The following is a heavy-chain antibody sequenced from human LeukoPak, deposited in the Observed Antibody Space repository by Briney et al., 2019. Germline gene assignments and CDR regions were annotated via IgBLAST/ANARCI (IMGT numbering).Heavy chain of an antibody. J-gene: IGHJ5*02. D-gene: IGHD3-9*01. CDR2: SYYRGST. Sequence: SETLSLTCTVSGGPISSYYWNWIRQPPGKGLEWIGYSYYRGSTNYNLSLKSRVTISVDTSKNQFSLKLSSVTAADTAVYYCARGRARYFDWLVTSWGQGTLVTVSS. CDR3: ARGRARYFDWLVTS. CDR1: GGPISSYY. V-gene: IGHV4-59*01.